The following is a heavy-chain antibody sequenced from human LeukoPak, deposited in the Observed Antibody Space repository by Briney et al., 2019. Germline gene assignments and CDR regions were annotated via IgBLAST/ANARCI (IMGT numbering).Heavy chain of an antibody. CDR1: GYTFTSYG. V-gene: IGHV1-18*01. J-gene: IGHJ1*01. D-gene: IGHD3-22*01. CDR2: ISAYNGNT. Sequence: ASVKVSCKASGYTFTSYGISWVRQAPGQGLEWMGWISAYNGNTNYAQKLQGRVTMTTDTSTSTAYMELRSLRSDDTAVYYCARRDRSIGDSSGYPFAEYFQHWGQGTLVTVPS. CDR3: ARRDRSIGDSSGYPFAEYFQH.